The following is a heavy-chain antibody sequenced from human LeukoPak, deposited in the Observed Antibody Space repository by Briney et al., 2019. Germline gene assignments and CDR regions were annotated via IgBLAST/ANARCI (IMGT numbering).Heavy chain of an antibody. CDR3: AKDVKSSTWSARGYFDY. V-gene: IGHV3-23*01. Sequence: GGSLRLSCAASGFTFRSYAMSWVRQAPGKGLAWVSGISDSASSAHYADSVKGRFTISRDNSRNTLYLQMNSLGAEDTAVYYCAKDVKSSTWSARGYFDYWGQGSLVTVSS. D-gene: IGHD6-13*01. J-gene: IGHJ4*02. CDR1: GFTFRSYA. CDR2: ISDSASSA.